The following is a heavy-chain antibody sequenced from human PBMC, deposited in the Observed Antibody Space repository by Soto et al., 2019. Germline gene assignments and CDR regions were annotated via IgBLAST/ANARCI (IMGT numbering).Heavy chain of an antibody. CDR1: GGTFSSYA. CDR3: ARAGDSYGYYYYYGMDV. D-gene: IGHD5-18*01. V-gene: IGHV1-69*13. Sequence: ASVKVSCKASGGTFSSYAISWVRQAPGQGLEWMGGIIPIFGTANYAQKFQGRVTITADESTSTAYMELSSLRSEDTAVYYCARAGDSYGYYYYYGMDVWGQGTTVTVSS. CDR2: IIPIFGTA. J-gene: IGHJ6*02.